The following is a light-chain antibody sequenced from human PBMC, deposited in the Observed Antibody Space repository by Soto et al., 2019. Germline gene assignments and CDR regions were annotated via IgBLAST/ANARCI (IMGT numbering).Light chain of an antibody. CDR2: DVS. CDR1: SSDVGGYNY. J-gene: IGLJ1*01. Sequence: QSALTQPASVSGSPGQSITISCTGTSSDVGGYNYVSWYQQHPGKAPKLMIYDVSNRPSGVSNRFSGSKSGNTASLTISGLQAEDEADYYCSSYTSSSLCVSGTGTKVTVL. V-gene: IGLV2-14*01. CDR3: SSYTSSSLCV.